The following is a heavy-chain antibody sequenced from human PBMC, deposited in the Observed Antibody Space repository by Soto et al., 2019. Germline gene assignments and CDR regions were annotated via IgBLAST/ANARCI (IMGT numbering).Heavy chain of an antibody. CDR3: ARSGEWFGGRYFDY. Sequence: SETLSLTCTVSGGSISSGGYYWSWIRQHPGKGLEWIGYIYYSGSTYYNPSLKSRVTISVDTSKNQFSLKLSSVTAADTAVYYCARSGEWFGGRYFDYWGQGTLVTVSS. CDR2: IYYSGST. J-gene: IGHJ4*02. D-gene: IGHD3-10*01. CDR1: GGSISSGGYY. V-gene: IGHV4-31*03.